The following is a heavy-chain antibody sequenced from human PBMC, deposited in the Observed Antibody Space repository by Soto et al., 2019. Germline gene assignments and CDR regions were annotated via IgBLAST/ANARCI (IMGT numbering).Heavy chain of an antibody. CDR1: GFTFSSYG. CDR3: AKSAWIQRWFGWAAFDR. Sequence: QVQLVESGGGVVQPGRSLRLSCAASGFTFSSYGMHWVRQAPGKGLEWVAVISYDGSNKYYADSVKGRFTISRDNSKNTLYLQMNSLRAEYTAVYYCAKSAWIQRWFGWAAFDRWGQGTMVTVSS. J-gene: IGHJ3*01. D-gene: IGHD5-18*01. V-gene: IGHV3-30*18. CDR2: ISYDGSNK.